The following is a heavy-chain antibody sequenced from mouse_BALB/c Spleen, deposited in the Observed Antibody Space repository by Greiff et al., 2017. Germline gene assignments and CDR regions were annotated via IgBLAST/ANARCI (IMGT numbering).Heavy chain of an antibody. D-gene: IGHD2-3*01. CDR3: ARRDGPYAMDY. J-gene: IGHJ4*01. Sequence: QVQLQQSGAELAKPGASVKMSCKASGYTFTSYWMHWVKQRPGQGLEWIGYINPSTGYTEYNQKFKDKATLTADKSSSTAYMQLSSLTSEDSAVYYCARRDGPYAMDYWGQGTSVTVSS. CDR2: INPSTGYT. V-gene: IGHV1-7*01. CDR1: GYTFTSYW.